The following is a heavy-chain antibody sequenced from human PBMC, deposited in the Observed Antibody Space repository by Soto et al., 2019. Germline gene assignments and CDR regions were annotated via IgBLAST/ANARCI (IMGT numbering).Heavy chain of an antibody. Sequence: EVQLVESGGGLVKPGGSLRLSCAASGFTFSSYSMNWVRQAPGKGLEWVSSISSSSTYIYYADSVKGRFTISRDNAKNSLYLQMNSLRVEDTAVYYCARSPVEIVATSLYWFDSWGQGTLGTVSS. J-gene: IGHJ5*01. CDR2: ISSSSTYI. CDR1: GFTFSSYS. D-gene: IGHD5-12*01. CDR3: ARSPVEIVATSLYWFDS. V-gene: IGHV3-21*01.